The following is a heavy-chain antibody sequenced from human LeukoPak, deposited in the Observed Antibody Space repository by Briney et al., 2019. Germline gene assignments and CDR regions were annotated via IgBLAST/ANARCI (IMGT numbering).Heavy chain of an antibody. CDR3: ARDGDGYTDYYGMDV. D-gene: IGHD5-24*01. J-gene: IGHJ6*02. CDR1: GASISSYY. CDR2: IYYSGST. V-gene: IGHV4-59*01. Sequence: KSSETLSLTCTVSGASISSYYWSWIRQPPGKGLEWLGYIYYSGSTNYNPSLKSRVTISVDTSKNQFSLKLSSVTAADTAVYYCARDGDGYTDYYGMDVWGQGTTVTVSS.